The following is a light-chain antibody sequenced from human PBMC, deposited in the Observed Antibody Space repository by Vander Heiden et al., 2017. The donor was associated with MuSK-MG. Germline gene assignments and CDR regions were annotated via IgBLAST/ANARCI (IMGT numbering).Light chain of an antibody. Sequence: QSALTHPASVSGSPGQSITISCTGTSSDVGSYNLVSWYQQHPGKAPKLMIYDVSKRPSGVSNRFSGSKSGNTASLTISGLQAEDEADYYCCSYAGSSTFVVFGGGTKLTVL. CDR2: DVS. J-gene: IGLJ2*01. V-gene: IGLV2-23*02. CDR3: CSYAGSSTFVV. CDR1: SSDVGSYNL.